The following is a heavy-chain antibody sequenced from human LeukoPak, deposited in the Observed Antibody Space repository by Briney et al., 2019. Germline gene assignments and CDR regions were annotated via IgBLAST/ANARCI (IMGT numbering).Heavy chain of an antibody. Sequence: SETLSLTCTVSGGSISSNSYYWAWIRQPPGKGLEWIGSVHYSGSTYYNPSLKSRVTISVDTSKNQFSLKLSSVTAADTAVYYCARDGPSDYYHDSSGNFDYWGQGTLVTVSS. CDR3: ARDGPSDYYHDSSGNFDY. V-gene: IGHV4-39*07. D-gene: IGHD3-22*01. CDR1: GGSISSNSYY. CDR2: VHYSGST. J-gene: IGHJ4*02.